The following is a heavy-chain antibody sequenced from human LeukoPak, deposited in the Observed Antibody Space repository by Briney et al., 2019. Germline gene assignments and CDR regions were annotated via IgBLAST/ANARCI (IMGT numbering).Heavy chain of an antibody. J-gene: IGHJ4*02. Sequence: GGSLRLSCAASGFTFSSYSMNWVRQAPGKGLEWVSSISSSGNYIYYADSVKGRFTISRDNPKNSLYLQMNSLRAKDTGVYYCARANGDLDSWGQGTLVTVSS. CDR3: ARANGDLDS. CDR2: ISSSGNYI. D-gene: IGHD4-17*01. V-gene: IGHV3-21*01. CDR1: GFTFSSYS.